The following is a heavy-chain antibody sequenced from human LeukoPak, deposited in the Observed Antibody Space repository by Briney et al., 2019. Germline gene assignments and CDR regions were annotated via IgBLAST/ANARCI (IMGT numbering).Heavy chain of an antibody. V-gene: IGHV3-11*04. CDR3: ARSASGYASPLVPTYCFDY. CDR1: GITFSDYY. J-gene: IGHJ4*02. CDR2: ISSSGSTI. D-gene: IGHD5-12*01. Sequence: PGGSLRLSCAASGITFSDYYMSRIRQAPGKGLEWVSYISSSGSTIYYADSVKGRFTISRDNAKNSLYLQMNSLRAEDTAVYYCARSASGYASPLVPTYCFDYWGQGTLVTVSS.